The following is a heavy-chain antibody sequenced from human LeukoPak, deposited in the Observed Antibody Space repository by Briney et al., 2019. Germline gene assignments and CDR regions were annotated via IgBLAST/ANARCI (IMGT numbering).Heavy chain of an antibody. Sequence: PSETLSLTCTASGGSISSYYWSWIRQPAGKGLEWIGRIYTSGSTNYNPSLKSRVTMSVDTSKNQFSLKLSSVTAADTAVYYCARDSGQHRGYDWSHWGQGTLVTVSS. J-gene: IGHJ4*02. CDR2: IYTSGST. CDR3: ARDSGQHRGYDWSH. V-gene: IGHV4-4*07. D-gene: IGHD5-12*01. CDR1: GGSISSYY.